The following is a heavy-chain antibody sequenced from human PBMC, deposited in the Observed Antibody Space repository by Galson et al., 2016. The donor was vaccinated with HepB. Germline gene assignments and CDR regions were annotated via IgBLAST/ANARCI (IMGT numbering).Heavy chain of an antibody. CDR2: SNTNTGNS. CDR1: GYSFATYT. Sequence: SVKVSCKASGYSFATYTMHWVRQAPGQGLEWRGCSNTNTGNSLYSQDFTGRFLVSLYAPVHTAYLQISSLKDDDTAVYYCPRALIRSAGAVMVFGYWGQGTLVTVSS. J-gene: IGHJ4*02. D-gene: IGHD5-18*01. CDR3: PRALIRSAGAVMVFGY. V-gene: IGHV7-4-1*02.